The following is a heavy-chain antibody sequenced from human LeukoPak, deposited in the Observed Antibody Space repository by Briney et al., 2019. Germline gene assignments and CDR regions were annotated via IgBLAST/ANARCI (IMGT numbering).Heavy chain of an antibody. CDR2: IYYSGST. CDR3: ARGPGTWYYY. Sequence: SETLSLTCTVSGGSISSYYWSWIRQPPGHGLEWMGNIYYSGSTNYNSSLKSRVTISIDTSTNQFSLKLSSVTAADTALYYCARGPGTWYYYWGQGTLVTVSS. D-gene: IGHD6-13*01. CDR1: GGSISSYY. J-gene: IGHJ4*02. V-gene: IGHV4-59*12.